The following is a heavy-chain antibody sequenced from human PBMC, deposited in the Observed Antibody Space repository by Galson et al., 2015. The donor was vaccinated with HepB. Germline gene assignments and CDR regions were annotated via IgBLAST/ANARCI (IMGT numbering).Heavy chain of an antibody. V-gene: IGHV3-23*01. CDR3: AKVLPADYSGSRSSFDY. Sequence: SLRLSCAASGFTFNSYAMNWVRQAPGKGLEWVSGITGSGDYTYYADSVKGRFTISRDNSRNTLYLQMNSLRAEDTALYYCAKVLPADYSGSRSSFDYWGQGTLVTVSS. J-gene: IGHJ4*02. CDR2: ITGSGDYT. D-gene: IGHD1-26*01. CDR1: GFTFNSYA.